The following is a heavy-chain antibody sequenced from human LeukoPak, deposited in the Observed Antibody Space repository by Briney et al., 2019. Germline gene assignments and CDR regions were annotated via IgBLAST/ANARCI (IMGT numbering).Heavy chain of an antibody. CDR2: IYTSGST. CDR3: ARRGDYESGHNWFDP. CDR1: GGSISSGSYY. D-gene: IGHD4-17*01. J-gene: IGHJ5*02. V-gene: IGHV4-61*02. Sequence: MPSETLSLTCTVSGGSISSGSYYWSWIRQPAGKGLAWIGRIYTSGSTNYNPSLKSRVTISVDTSKNQFSLKLSSVTAADTAVYYCARRGDYESGHNWFDPWGQGTLVTVSS.